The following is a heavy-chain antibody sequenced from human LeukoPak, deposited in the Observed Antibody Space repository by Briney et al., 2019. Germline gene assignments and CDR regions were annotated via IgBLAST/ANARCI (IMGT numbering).Heavy chain of an antibody. CDR3: ARGRRKGTYDILTGAEFDY. CDR2: INPNSGGT. V-gene: IGHV1-2*02. Sequence: EASVKVSCKASGYTFTGYYMHWVRQAPRQGLEWMGWINPNSGGTNYAQKFQGRVTMTRDTSISTAYMELSRLRSDDTAVYYCARGRRKGTYDILTGAEFDYWGQGTLVTVSS. D-gene: IGHD3-9*01. J-gene: IGHJ4*02. CDR1: GYTFTGYY.